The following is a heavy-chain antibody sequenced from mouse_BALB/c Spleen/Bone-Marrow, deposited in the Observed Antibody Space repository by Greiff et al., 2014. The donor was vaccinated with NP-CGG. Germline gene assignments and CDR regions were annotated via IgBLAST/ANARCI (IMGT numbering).Heavy chain of an antibody. CDR3: ARRAYYPYYFDY. CDR1: GFTFSSYG. CDR2: INSNGGST. V-gene: IGHV5-6-3*01. Sequence: EVQLQESGGGLVQPGGSLKLSCAASGFTFSSYGMSWVRQTPDKRLELVATINSNGGSTYYPDSVKGRFTISRDNAKNTLYLQMSSLKSEDTAMYYCARRAYYPYYFDYWGQGTTLTVSS. D-gene: IGHD2-10*01. J-gene: IGHJ2*01.